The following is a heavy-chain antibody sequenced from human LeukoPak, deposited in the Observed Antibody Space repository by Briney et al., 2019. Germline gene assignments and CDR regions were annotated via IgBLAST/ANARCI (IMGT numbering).Heavy chain of an antibody. Sequence: GRSLRRSCAASGFTFSTYFMHWVRQAPGKGLEWVADIASDGSHTFYVESVKGRFTISRDNSKNTLYLQMNSLRAEDTAVYFCARERQDTILHSGAFDIWGQGAMVTVSS. CDR1: GFTFSTYF. D-gene: IGHD2-21*01. J-gene: IGHJ3*02. CDR2: IASDGSHT. V-gene: IGHV3-30-3*01. CDR3: ARERQDTILHSGAFDI.